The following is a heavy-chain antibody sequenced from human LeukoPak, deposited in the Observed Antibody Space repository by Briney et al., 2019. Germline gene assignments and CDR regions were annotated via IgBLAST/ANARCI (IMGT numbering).Heavy chain of an antibody. V-gene: IGHV3-21*01. J-gene: IGHJ4*02. Sequence: GGSLRLSCAASGFTFSNYNMNSVHQAPGKGLEWASSIRSSTTYVYYADSVKGRFTISRDNAKNPLYLQMNSLRAEDTAVYYCAGVAVDACFDYWGQGTLVTVSS. CDR1: GFTFSNYN. CDR2: IRSSTTYV. D-gene: IGHD2-15*01. CDR3: AGVAVDACFDY.